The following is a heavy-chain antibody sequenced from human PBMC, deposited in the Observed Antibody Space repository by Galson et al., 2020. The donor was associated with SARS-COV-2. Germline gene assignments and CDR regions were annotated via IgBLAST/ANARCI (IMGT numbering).Heavy chain of an antibody. Sequence: ETSETLSLTCAVYGGSFSGYYWSWIRQPPGKGLEWIGEINHSGSTNYNPSLKSRVTISVDTSKNQFSLKLSSVTAADTAVYYCARMAPALHSSSWQNDAFDIWGQGTMVTVSS. J-gene: IGHJ3*02. D-gene: IGHD6-13*01. CDR1: GGSFSGYY. CDR3: ARMAPALHSSSWQNDAFDI. CDR2: INHSGST. V-gene: IGHV4-34*01.